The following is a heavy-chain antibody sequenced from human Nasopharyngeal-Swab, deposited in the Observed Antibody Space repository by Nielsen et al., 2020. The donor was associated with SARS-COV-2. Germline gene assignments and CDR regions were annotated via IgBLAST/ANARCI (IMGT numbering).Heavy chain of an antibody. V-gene: IGHV4-34*01. CDR3: ARTQIKAVAGTAASIDY. Sequence: GSLRLSCAVYGGSFSGYYWSWIRQPPGKGLGWIGEINHSGSTNYNPSLKSRVTISVDTSKNQFSLKLSSVTAADTAVYYCARTQIKAVAGTAASIDYWGQGTLVTVSS. J-gene: IGHJ4*02. CDR2: INHSGST. D-gene: IGHD6-19*01. CDR1: GGSFSGYY.